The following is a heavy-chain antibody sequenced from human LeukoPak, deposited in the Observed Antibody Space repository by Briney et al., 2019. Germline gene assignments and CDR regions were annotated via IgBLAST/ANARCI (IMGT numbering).Heavy chain of an antibody. D-gene: IGHD1-14*01. V-gene: IGHV3-64*01. CDR3: ARGHNSLSGVGDY. J-gene: IGHJ4*02. CDR1: GFTFSTSA. CDR2: ITSEGGGT. Sequence: GGSLRLSCAASGFTFSTSAMNWVRQAPGEGLEYVSAITSEGGGTYYANSVKGRFTVSRDNSKNTLYLQMGSLRTEDMAVYYCARGHNSLSGVGDYWGQGTLVTVSS.